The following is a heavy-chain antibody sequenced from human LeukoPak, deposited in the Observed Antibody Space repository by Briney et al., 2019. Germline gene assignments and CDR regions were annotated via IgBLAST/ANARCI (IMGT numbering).Heavy chain of an antibody. CDR3: AAESDY. CDR2: ISYDGSNK. Sequence: GGSLRLSCAASGFTFSSYGMHWVRQAPGKGLEWVAVISYDGSNKYYADSVKGRFTISRDNSKNTLYLQMNSLRAEGTAVYYCAAESDYWGQGTLVTVSS. J-gene: IGHJ4*02. CDR1: GFTFSSYG. V-gene: IGHV3-30*19.